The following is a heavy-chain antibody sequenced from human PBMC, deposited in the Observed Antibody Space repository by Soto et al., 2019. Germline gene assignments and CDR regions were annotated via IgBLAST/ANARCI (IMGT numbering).Heavy chain of an antibody. CDR1: GGSISSYY. V-gene: IGHV4-59*01. CDR2: IYYSGST. D-gene: IGHD2-21*02. J-gene: IGHJ3*02. Sequence: SETLSLTCTVSGGSISSYYWSWIRQPPGKGLEWIGYIYYSGSTNYNPSLKSRVTIPVDTSKNQFSLKLSSVTAADTAVYYCARAYCGGDCYSGDAFDIWGQGTMVTVSS. CDR3: ARAYCGGDCYSGDAFDI.